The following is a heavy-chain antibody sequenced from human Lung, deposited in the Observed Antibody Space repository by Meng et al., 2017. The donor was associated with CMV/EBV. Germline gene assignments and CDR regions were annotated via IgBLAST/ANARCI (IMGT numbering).Heavy chain of an antibody. Sequence: SXXVSXKASVGTLSSYAISWVRQAPGQGLEWMGGIIPIYGTANYEPKSQGRGTIITDEATSTVYMEQSILRREDTAVDYRAGRYYDFWSPRTGFPTWFDPWXQGTXVTVSS. D-gene: IGHD3-3*01. V-gene: IGHV1-69*05. CDR1: VGTLSSYA. CDR2: IIPIYGTA. J-gene: IGHJ5*02. CDR3: AGRYYDFWSPRTGFPTWFDP.